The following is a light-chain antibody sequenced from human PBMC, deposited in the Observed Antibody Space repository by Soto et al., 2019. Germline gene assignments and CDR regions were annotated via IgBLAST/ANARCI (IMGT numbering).Light chain of an antibody. J-gene: IGKJ5*01. Sequence: IQLTQSPSFLSASVGDGVPITCRSSQGISSYLAWYQQKPGKAPKIMIYAAYTLQSGVPSRFRGSGSGTEFTLTISSLQPEDFATYYCQQINSYPTITCGQGTRLEIK. CDR2: AAY. V-gene: IGKV1-9*01. CDR1: QGISSY. CDR3: QQINSYPTIT.